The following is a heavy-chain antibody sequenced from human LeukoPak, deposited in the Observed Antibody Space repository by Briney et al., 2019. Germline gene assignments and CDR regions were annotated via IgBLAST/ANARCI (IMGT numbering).Heavy chain of an antibody. CDR1: GGSISNYY. D-gene: IGHD5-18*01. CDR2: IDYSGST. V-gene: IGHV4-59*01. CDR3: ARGQDLEGYSQARLDS. Sequence: SETLSLTCTVSGGSISNYYWSWIRQPPGKGLECIGYIDYSGSTNYNPSLKSRVTISIETSRIQFSLKLTSVTPADTAVYYCARGQDLEGYSQARLDSWGQGVLVTVSS. J-gene: IGHJ5*01.